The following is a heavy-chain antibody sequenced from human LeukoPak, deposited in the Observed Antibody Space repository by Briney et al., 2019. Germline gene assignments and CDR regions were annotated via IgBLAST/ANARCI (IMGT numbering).Heavy chain of an antibody. D-gene: IGHD6-6*01. CDR2: ISTSGST. V-gene: IGHV4-4*07. CDR1: GGSISGYY. CDR3: ARASRAARRPESPVFDY. J-gene: IGHJ4*02. Sequence: PSETLSLTCTVSGGSISGYYWSWIRQPAGMGLEWIGRISTSGSTHYSPSLKSRVTMSVDTSRNQFSLKLSSVTAADTAVYYCARASRAARRPESPVFDYWGQGTLVTVSS.